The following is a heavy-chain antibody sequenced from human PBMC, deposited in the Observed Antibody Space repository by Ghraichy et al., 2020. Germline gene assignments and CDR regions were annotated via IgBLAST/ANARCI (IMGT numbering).Heavy chain of an antibody. CDR3: ARLRGNGWSDAFFDS. V-gene: IGHV3-74*01. J-gene: IGHJ4*02. Sequence: GGSLRLSCAASGFTFSNYWMHWFRHAPGRGLVWVSRTNSDGTTTTYADSVEGRFTISRDNAKNTLYLQMNSLRAEDTAFYYCARLRGNGWSDAFFDSWGQGTLVTVSS. CDR2: TNSDGTTT. D-gene: IGHD6-19*01. CDR1: GFTFSNYW.